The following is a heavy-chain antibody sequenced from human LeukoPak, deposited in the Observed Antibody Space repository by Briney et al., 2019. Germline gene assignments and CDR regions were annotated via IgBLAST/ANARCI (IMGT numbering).Heavy chain of an antibody. CDR2: ISGSGGST. J-gene: IGHJ4*02. V-gene: IGHV3-23*01. CDR3: AKGAGNFLEWLLYY. CDR1: GFTFSNYA. Sequence: PGGSLRLSCAASGFTFSNYAMSWVRQAPGKGLEWVSAISGSGGSTYYADSVKGRFTISRDNSKNTLYLQMNSLRAEDTAVYYCAKGAGNFLEWLLYYWGQGTLVTVSS. D-gene: IGHD3-3*01.